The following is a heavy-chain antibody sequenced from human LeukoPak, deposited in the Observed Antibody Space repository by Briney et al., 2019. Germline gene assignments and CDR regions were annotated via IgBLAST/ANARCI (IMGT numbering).Heavy chain of an antibody. V-gene: IGHV4-39*07. CDR2: IYYSGST. J-gene: IGHJ4*02. CDR3: ARATYYYDSSGHGGLDY. Sequence: SETLSLTCTVSGGSISSSSYYWGWIRQPPGKGLEWIGSIYYSGSTYYNPSLKSRVTISVDTSKNQFSLKLSSVTAADTAVYYCARATYYYDSSGHGGLDYWGQGTLVTVSS. CDR1: GGSISSSSYY. D-gene: IGHD3-22*01.